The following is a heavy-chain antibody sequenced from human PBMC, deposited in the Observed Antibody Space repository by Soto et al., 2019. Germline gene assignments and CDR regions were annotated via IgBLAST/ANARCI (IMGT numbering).Heavy chain of an antibody. D-gene: IGHD3-9*01. Sequence: QVQLVQSRSELKKPGSSVRVSCRASEGTFNSYIVSWVRQAPGQGLQWMGGILPLFGTTNYAHQLEGRLTITADSSTTTSFLELSGLTPGDTAVYYCARGDTLFDSSQKYYHYGLDVWGQGTTVIVSS. CDR1: EGTFNSYI. V-gene: IGHV1-69*01. CDR2: ILPLFGTT. CDR3: ARGDTLFDSSQKYYHYGLDV. J-gene: IGHJ6*02.